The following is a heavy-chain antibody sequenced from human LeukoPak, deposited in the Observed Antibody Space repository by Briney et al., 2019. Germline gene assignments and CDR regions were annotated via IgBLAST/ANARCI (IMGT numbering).Heavy chain of an antibody. CDR2: INQDGSGK. CDR3: ARAVASTEGY. J-gene: IGHJ4*02. Sequence: GGSLRLSCAASGFTFSTYWMTWVRQAPGKGLEWVASINQDGSGKSYVDSVKGRFTISRDNAQKSLYLEMNSLRAEDTAFYYCARAVASTEGYWGQGTLVTVSS. V-gene: IGHV3-7*03. D-gene: IGHD4-23*01. CDR1: GFTFSTYW.